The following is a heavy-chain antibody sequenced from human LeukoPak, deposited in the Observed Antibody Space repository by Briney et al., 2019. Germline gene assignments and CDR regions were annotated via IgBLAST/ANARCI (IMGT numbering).Heavy chain of an antibody. CDR2: IYYSGST. D-gene: IGHD6-19*01. CDR1: GGSISSYY. Sequence: SETLSLTCTVSGGSISSYYWSWIRQPPGEGLEWIGYIYYSGSTNYNPSLKSRVTISVDTSKNQFSLKLSSVTAADTAVYYCARESIAVAGTSPYNWFDPWGQGTLVTVSS. J-gene: IGHJ5*02. CDR3: ARESIAVAGTSPYNWFDP. V-gene: IGHV4-59*01.